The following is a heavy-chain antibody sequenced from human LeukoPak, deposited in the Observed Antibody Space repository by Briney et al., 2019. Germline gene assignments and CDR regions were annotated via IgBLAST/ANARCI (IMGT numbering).Heavy chain of an antibody. V-gene: IGHV4-39*01. CDR2: IYYSGST. Sequence: PSETLSLTCTVSGDSISSTNYYWGWIRQPPGKGLEWIGSIYYSGSTYYNPSLESRVTISVDTSKNQFSLKLSSVTAADTAMYYCATSGWYLLPGVYWGQGTLVTVSS. D-gene: IGHD6-19*01. CDR1: GDSISSTNYY. J-gene: IGHJ4*02. CDR3: ATSGWYLLPGVY.